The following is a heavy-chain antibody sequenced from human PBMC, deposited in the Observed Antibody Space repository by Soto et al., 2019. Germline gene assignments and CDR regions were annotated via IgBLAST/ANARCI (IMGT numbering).Heavy chain of an antibody. V-gene: IGHV3-23*01. J-gene: IGHJ5*01. Sequence: PGGSLRLSCAASGFAFSSYAMSWVRQAPGKGLEWVSAISGSGGSTYYADSVKGRFTISRDNSKNTLYLQMNSLRAEDTAVYYCAKDLIRDSGSYSAWWFDPWGQGTLVTVSS. D-gene: IGHD1-26*01. CDR1: GFAFSSYA. CDR3: AKDLIRDSGSYSAWWFDP. CDR2: ISGSGGST.